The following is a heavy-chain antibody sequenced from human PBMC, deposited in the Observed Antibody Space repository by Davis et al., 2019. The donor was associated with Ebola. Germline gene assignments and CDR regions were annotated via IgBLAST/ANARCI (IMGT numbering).Heavy chain of an antibody. CDR3: ARASSGWYGSNFDY. V-gene: IGHV3-48*03. CDR2: ISSSGDSI. CDR1: GFTFRSYE. J-gene: IGHJ4*02. D-gene: IGHD6-19*01. Sequence: GESLKISCAGSGFTFRSYEMNWVRQAPGKGLEWVSHISSSGDSIYYADSVKGRFTISRDNAKNSLHLQMNNLRGEDTAVYYCARASSGWYGSNFDYWGQGTLVTVST.